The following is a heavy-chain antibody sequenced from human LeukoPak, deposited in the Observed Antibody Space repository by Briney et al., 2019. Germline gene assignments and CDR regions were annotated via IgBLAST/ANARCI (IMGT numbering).Heavy chain of an antibody. CDR2: IYYSGST. CDR3: ARGRVFDY. J-gene: IGHJ4*02. Sequence: SETLSLTCTVSGGSISSSSYYWGWIRQPPGKGLEWIGSIYYSGSTYYNPSLKSRVTISVDTSKNQFSLKLSSVTAADTAVYYCARGRVFDYWGQGTLVTVSS. V-gene: IGHV4-39*01. D-gene: IGHD2-15*01. CDR1: GGSISSSSYY.